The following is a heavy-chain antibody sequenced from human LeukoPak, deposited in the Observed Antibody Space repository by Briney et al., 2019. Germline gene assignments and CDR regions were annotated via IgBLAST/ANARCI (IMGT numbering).Heavy chain of an antibody. CDR2: ISSSSSYI. V-gene: IGHV3-21*01. D-gene: IGHD3-22*01. J-gene: IGHJ4*02. CDR1: GFTFSSYS. CDR3: ARDPLSSGYYYREYYFDY. Sequence: GGSLRLSCAASGFTFSSYSMNWVRQAPGKGLEWVSSISSSSSYIYYADSVKGRFTISRDNAKNSLYLQMNSLRAEDTVVYYCARDPLSSGYYYREYYFDYWGQGTLVTVSS.